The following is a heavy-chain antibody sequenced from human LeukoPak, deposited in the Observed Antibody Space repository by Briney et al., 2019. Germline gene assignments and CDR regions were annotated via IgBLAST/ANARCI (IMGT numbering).Heavy chain of an antibody. Sequence: GGSLRLSCAASGFTVSSNYMSWVRQAPGKGLEWVSVIYSGGTTYYADSMKGRFTISRDNSKNTLYLQMNSLRAADTAVYYCATESPSCGGDCFGYWGQGTLVTVSS. CDR1: GFTVSSNY. J-gene: IGHJ4*02. CDR3: ATESPSCGGDCFGY. D-gene: IGHD2-21*01. V-gene: IGHV3-53*01. CDR2: IYSGGTT.